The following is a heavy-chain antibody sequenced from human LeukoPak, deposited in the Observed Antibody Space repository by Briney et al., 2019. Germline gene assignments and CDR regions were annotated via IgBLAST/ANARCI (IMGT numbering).Heavy chain of an antibody. J-gene: IGHJ3*02. CDR3: ASDHYYEGRWAFDI. CDR1: GGTFSSYA. Sequence: SVKVSCKASGGTFSSYAISWVRQAPGQGLEWMGGIIPIFGTANYAQKFQGRVTITADESTSTAYMELSSLRSEDTAVYYCASDHYYEGRWAFDIWGQGAMVTVSS. D-gene: IGHD3-22*01. CDR2: IIPIFGTA. V-gene: IGHV1-69*13.